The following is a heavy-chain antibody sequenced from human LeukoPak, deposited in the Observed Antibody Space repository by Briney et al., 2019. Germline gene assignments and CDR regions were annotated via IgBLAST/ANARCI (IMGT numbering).Heavy chain of an antibody. Sequence: SETLPLTCAVYGGSFSDYYWSWIRQPPGKGLEWIGEINHSGSTHYNPSLKSRVTISVDTSKKHFSLQLRSVTAADTAVYYCARKEGGQLVNTRRWFDPWGQGTLVTVSS. CDR2: INHSGST. D-gene: IGHD6-13*01. CDR3: ARKEGGQLVNTRRWFDP. V-gene: IGHV4-34*01. J-gene: IGHJ5*02. CDR1: GGSFSDYY.